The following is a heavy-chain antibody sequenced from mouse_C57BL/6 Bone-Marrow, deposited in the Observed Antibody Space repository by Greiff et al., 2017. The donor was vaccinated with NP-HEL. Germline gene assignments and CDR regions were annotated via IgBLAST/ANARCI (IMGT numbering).Heavy chain of an antibody. V-gene: IGHV2-2*01. J-gene: IGHJ4*01. CDR2: IWSGGST. D-gene: IGHD4-1*01. CDR3: ARKGSNWASDY. CDR1: GFSLTSYG. Sequence: VMLVESGPGLVQPSQSLSITCTVSGFSLTSYGVNWVRQSPGKGLEWLGVIWSGGSTDYNGAFISILSISKNNSKSQVFFKMNSLQADDTAIYYCARKGSNWASDYWGQGTSVTVSS.